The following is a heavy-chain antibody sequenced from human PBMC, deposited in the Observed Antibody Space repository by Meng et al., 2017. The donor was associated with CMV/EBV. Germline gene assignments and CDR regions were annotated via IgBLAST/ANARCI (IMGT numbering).Heavy chain of an antibody. CDR3: ARSWSRFPSLRGYFDY. CDR1: GSTFTGYY. J-gene: IGHJ4*02. V-gene: IGHV1-2*02. CDR2: INPNSGGT. Sequence: ASVKVSCKASGSTFTGYYMHWVRQAPGQGLEWMGWINPNSGGTNYAQKFQGRVTMTRDTSISTAYMELSRLRSDDTAVYYCARSWSRFPSLRGYFDYWGQGTLVTVSS. D-gene: IGHD3-3*01.